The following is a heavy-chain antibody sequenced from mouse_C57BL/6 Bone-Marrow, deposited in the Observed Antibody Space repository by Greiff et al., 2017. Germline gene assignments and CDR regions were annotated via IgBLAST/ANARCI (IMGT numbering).Heavy chain of an antibody. CDR3: ARDVVAY. Sequence: DVKLVESGGGLVKPGGSLKLSCAASGFTFSSYAMSWVRQTPEKRLEWVATISDGGSYTYYPDNVKGRFTISRDNAKNNLYLQMSHLKSEDTAMYYCARDVVAYWGQGTLVTVSA. J-gene: IGHJ3*01. CDR1: GFTFSSYA. CDR2: ISDGGSYT. V-gene: IGHV5-4*01.